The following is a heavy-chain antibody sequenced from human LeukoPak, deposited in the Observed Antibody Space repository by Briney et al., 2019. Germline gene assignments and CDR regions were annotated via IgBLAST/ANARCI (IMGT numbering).Heavy chain of an antibody. CDR2: IIPIFGTA. D-gene: IGHD6-13*01. CDR3: ARVAGIAAAEYYYYYMDV. V-gene: IGHV1-69*06. Sequence: GASVKVSCKASGGTFSSYAISWVRQAPGQGLEWMGGIIPIFGTANYAQKFQGRVTITADKSTSTAYMELSSLRSEDTAVYYCARVAGIAAAEYYYYYMDVWGKGTTVTVSS. CDR1: GGTFSSYA. J-gene: IGHJ6*03.